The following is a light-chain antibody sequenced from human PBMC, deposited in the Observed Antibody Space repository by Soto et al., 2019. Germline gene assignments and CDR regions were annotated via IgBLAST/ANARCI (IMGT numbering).Light chain of an antibody. CDR2: AAS. J-gene: IGKJ4*01. Sequence: DIQMTQSPSSLSASVGDRVIITCRASQYISSWLAWYQQNPWEAPKLLIYAASRLQRGAPSRFSGSGSGTEFTLTISSLQPEDFATYYCQQADSFPLTFGGGTKVEIK. CDR3: QQADSFPLT. CDR1: QYISSW. V-gene: IGKV1D-12*01.